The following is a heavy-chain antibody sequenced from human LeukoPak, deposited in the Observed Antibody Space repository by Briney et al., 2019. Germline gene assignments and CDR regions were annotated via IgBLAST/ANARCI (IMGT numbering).Heavy chain of an antibody. Sequence: GGSLRLSCAASGFTFSSYWMHWVRQAPGKGLVWVSRINSDGSSTSYADSVKGRFTISRDNAKKSLYLQMNSLRAEDTAVYYCAINGGTYRPHAFDIWGHGTMVIVSS. D-gene: IGHD1-26*01. J-gene: IGHJ3*02. CDR1: GFTFSSYW. CDR3: AINGGTYRPHAFDI. CDR2: INSDGSST. V-gene: IGHV3-74*01.